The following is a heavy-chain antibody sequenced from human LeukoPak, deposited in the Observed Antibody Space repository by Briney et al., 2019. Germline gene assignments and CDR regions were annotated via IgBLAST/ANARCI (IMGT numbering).Heavy chain of an antibody. CDR1: GFTFCSFE. Sequence: GGSLRLSCSASGFTFCSFEMNWVRQAPGKGLEWGSYISSSGSTIYYADSVKGRFTISRDNAKSSLDLQMTSLRAEDTAVYYCARGLSDSSKAYWGQGTLVTVSS. V-gene: IGHV3-48*03. CDR3: ARGLSDSSKAY. J-gene: IGHJ4*02. D-gene: IGHD3-22*01. CDR2: ISSSGSTI.